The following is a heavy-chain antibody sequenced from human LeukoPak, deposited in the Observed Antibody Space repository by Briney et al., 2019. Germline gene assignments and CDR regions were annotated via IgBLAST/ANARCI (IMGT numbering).Heavy chain of an antibody. D-gene: IGHD3-10*01. V-gene: IGHV3-23*01. Sequence: PGGSLRLSCAASGFTFSGYAMSWVRQAPGKGLEWVSSISGAGSTYYADSVKGRFTSSRDSSKNTLYLQMNNLRAEDTAVYYCAKESRYYYGSGSFSSQFDYWGQGNLVTVSS. CDR3: AKESRYYYGSGSFSSQFDY. J-gene: IGHJ4*02. CDR2: ISGAGST. CDR1: GFTFSGYA.